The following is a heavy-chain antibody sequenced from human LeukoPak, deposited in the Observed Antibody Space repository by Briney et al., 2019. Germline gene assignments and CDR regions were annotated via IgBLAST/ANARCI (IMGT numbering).Heavy chain of an antibody. CDR1: GGSFSAFY. Sequence: PSETLSLTCSVYGGSFSAFYWNWIRQPPGKGLEWVGEVNHSGSTYYNPSLKSRVTISVDTSKNQFSLKLSSVTAADTAVYYCARGRAGTSRGVDYWGQGTLVTVSS. V-gene: IGHV4-34*01. J-gene: IGHJ4*02. CDR2: VNHSGST. CDR3: ARGRAGTSRGVDY. D-gene: IGHD1-1*01.